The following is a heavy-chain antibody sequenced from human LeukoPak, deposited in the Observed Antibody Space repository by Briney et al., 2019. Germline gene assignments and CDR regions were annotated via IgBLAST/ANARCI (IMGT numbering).Heavy chain of an antibody. CDR2: IYHSGST. J-gene: IGHJ3*02. V-gene: IGHV4-4*02. CDR3: AREYYYDSSGYFDI. D-gene: IGHD3-22*01. Sequence: SETLSLTCTVSGGSISSSNWWSWVRQPPGKGLEWIGEIYHSGSTNYNPSLKSRVTISVDKSKNQFSLKLSSVTAADTAVYYCAREYYYDSSGYFDIWGQGTMVTVSS. CDR1: GGSISSSNW.